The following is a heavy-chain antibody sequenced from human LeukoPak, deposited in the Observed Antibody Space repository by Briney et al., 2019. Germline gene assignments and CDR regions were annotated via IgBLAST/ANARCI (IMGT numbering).Heavy chain of an antibody. J-gene: IGHJ3*02. CDR3: ARDLGDGDYAFDI. D-gene: IGHD4-17*01. CDR2: IYYSGST. Sequence: PSETLSLTCTVSGGSISSYYWSWIRQPPRKGLEWIGYIYYSGSTNYNPSLKSRVTISVDTSKSQFSLKLSSVTAADTAVYYCARDLGDGDYAFDIWGQGTMVTVSS. CDR1: GGSISSYY. V-gene: IGHV4-59*01.